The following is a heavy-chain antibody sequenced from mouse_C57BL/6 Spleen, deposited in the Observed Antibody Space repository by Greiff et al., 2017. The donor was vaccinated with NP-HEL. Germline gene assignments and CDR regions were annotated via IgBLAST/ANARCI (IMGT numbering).Heavy chain of an antibody. CDR3: TRDLGRGY. J-gene: IGHJ2*01. CDR1: GYTFTDYE. V-gene: IGHV1-15*01. D-gene: IGHD4-1*01. Sequence: VQLQQSGPELVKPGASVTLSCKASGYTFTDYEMHWVKQTPVHGLEWIGAIDPETGGTAYNQKFKGKAILTADKSSSTAYMELRSLTSEDSAVYYCTRDLGRGYWGQGTTLTVSS. CDR2: IDPETGGT.